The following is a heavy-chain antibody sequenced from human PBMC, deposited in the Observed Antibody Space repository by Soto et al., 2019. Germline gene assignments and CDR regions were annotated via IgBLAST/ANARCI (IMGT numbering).Heavy chain of an antibody. Sequence: SETLSLTCAVYGGSFSGYYWSWIRQPPGKGLEWIGEINHSGSTNYNPSLKSRVTISVDTSKNQFSLKLSSVIAADTAVYYCASIGDTAMATLFDYWGQGTLVTVSS. D-gene: IGHD5-18*01. CDR1: GGSFSGYY. CDR3: ASIGDTAMATLFDY. J-gene: IGHJ4*02. CDR2: INHSGST. V-gene: IGHV4-34*01.